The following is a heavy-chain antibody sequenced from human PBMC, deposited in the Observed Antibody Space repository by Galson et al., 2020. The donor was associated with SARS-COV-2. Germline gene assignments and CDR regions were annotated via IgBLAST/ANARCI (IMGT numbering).Heavy chain of an antibody. CDR1: GGSISGTSYY. V-gene: IGHV4-61*02. Sequence: SETLSLTRAVSGGSISGTSYYWSWIRQPAGKGLEWIGRIHSSGSTNYNPSLKSRVTISIDTSKNQFSLRLSSVTAADTAIYYCASGPVAGSGEWGQGTLVTVSS. CDR2: IHSSGST. D-gene: IGHD6-19*01. J-gene: IGHJ4*02. CDR3: ASGPVAGSGE.